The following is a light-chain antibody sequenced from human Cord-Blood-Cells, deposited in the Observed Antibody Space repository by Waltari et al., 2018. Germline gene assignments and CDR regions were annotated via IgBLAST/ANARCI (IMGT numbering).Light chain of an antibody. J-gene: IGLJ3*02. Sequence: QSVLTQPPSASGTPGQRVTISCSGSSSNIGSNYVYWYQQLPGTAPKLLIYRNTRRPSGVPDRFSGSKSGTAASLAISGLRSEDEAEYYGAAWDDSLSGWVFGGGTKLTVL. CDR3: AAWDDSLSGWV. CDR2: RNT. CDR1: SSNIGSNY. V-gene: IGLV1-47*01.